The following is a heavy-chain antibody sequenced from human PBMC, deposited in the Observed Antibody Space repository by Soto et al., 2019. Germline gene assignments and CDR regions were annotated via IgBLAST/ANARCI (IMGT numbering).Heavy chain of an antibody. CDR1: GGSISSSSYY. J-gene: IGHJ6*02. V-gene: IGHV4-39*01. Sequence: PSETLSLTCTVSGGSISSSSYYWGWIRQPPGKGLEWIGSIYYSGSTYYNPSLKSRVTISVDTSKNQFSLKLSSVTAADTAVYYCASALITIFGVVIIDDYYGMDVWGQGTTVTVSS. CDR3: ASALITIFGVVIIDDYYGMDV. CDR2: IYYSGST. D-gene: IGHD3-3*01.